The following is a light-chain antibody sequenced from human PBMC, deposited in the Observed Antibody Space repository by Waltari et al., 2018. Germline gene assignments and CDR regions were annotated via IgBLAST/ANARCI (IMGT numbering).Light chain of an antibody. Sequence: QSALTQPRSVSGSPGQSVTISCTGTSSDLGGYNYVSWYQQHPEKAPKLSIYDINKRPSGVPDRFAGSKSGNTASLTISGLQAEDEADYYCCSYVGSNIYWVFGGGTKLTVL. CDR2: DIN. V-gene: IGLV2-11*01. J-gene: IGLJ3*02. CDR3: CSYVGSNIYWV. CDR1: SSDLGGYNY.